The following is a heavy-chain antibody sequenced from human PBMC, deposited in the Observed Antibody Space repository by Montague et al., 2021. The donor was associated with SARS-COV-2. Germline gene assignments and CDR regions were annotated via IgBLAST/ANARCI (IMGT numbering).Heavy chain of an antibody. CDR1: GDSVYSNSAT. D-gene: IGHD6-13*01. Sequence: CAISGDSVYSNSATWNWIRQSPSRGLERLGRTYYRSMWKSDYARXVKSRIAINPDTSKNQFSLQLSSVTPEDTALYYCVRGIEAAGSYDYWGQGTLVTVSS. V-gene: IGHV6-1*01. CDR3: VRGIEAAGSYDY. J-gene: IGHJ4*02. CDR2: TYYRSMWKS.